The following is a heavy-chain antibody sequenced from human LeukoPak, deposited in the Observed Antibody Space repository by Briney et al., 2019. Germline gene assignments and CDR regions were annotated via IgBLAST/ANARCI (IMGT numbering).Heavy chain of an antibody. CDR3: ARDRVQLWNYGMDV. CDR1: GFTFSSYA. D-gene: IGHD5-18*01. V-gene: IGHV3-30-3*01. Sequence: GGSLRLSCEASGFTFSSYAMHWVRQAPGRGLEWVAVISYDGSNKYYADSVKGRFTISRDNSKNTLYLQMNSLRAEDTAVYYCARDRVQLWNYGMDVWGQGTTVTVSS. J-gene: IGHJ6*02. CDR2: ISYDGSNK.